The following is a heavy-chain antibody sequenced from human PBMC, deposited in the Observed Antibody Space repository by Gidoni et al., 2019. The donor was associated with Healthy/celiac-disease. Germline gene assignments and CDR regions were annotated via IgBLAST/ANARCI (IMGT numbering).Heavy chain of an antibody. Sequence: QVQLVQSGAEVKKPGASVKVSCKAYGYPFTGYYLHWVRKAPGQGLAWMGWINPNSGGTNYAQKFQGRVTMTRDTSISTAYMELSRLRSDDTAVYYCASLYDYTNVGMDVWGQGTTVTVSS. D-gene: IGHD3-16*01. CDR3: ASLYDYTNVGMDV. V-gene: IGHV1-2*02. CDR2: INPNSGGT. J-gene: IGHJ6*02. CDR1: GYPFTGYY.